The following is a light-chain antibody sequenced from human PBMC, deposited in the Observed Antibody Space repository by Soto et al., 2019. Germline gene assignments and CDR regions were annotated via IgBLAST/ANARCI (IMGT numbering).Light chain of an antibody. CDR1: SSDVGGYNY. V-gene: IGLV2-14*01. J-gene: IGLJ1*01. Sequence: QSVLTQPASVSGSPGQSITISCTGTSSDVGGYNYVSWYQQHPGKAPKLMIYDVSNRPSGVYNRFSGSKSGNTASLTISGLEAEDEADYYCSAYTSSSTPYVFGTGTKVTVL. CDR3: SAYTSSSTPYV. CDR2: DVS.